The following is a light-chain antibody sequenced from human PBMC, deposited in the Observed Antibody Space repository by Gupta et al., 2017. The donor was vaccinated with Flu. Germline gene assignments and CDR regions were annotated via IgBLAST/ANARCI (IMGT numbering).Light chain of an antibody. CDR3: YSTDSSSNPV. CDR1: ALPKKF. J-gene: IGLJ3*02. Sequence: SYALPQPPSVSVSPGQTARITCSGDALPKKFAYWYQQKSGQAPVLVIYEDNKRPSGIPERFSGSSSGTMATVTVSGAQGEDEADYYCYSTDSSSNPVFGGGTKLTVL. V-gene: IGLV3-10*01. CDR2: EDN.